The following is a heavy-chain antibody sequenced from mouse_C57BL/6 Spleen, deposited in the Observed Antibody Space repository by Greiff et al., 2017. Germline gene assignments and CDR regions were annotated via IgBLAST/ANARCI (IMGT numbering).Heavy chain of an antibody. Sequence: VQLKQPGAELVKPGASVTLSCKASGYTFTSYWMHWVKQRPGQGLEWIGMIHPNSGSTNYNEKFKSKATLTVDKSSSTAYMQLSSLTSEDSAVYYCARNSELDYAMDYWGQGTSVTVSS. CDR1: GYTFTSYW. J-gene: IGHJ4*01. CDR3: ARNSELDYAMDY. D-gene: IGHD4-1*01. V-gene: IGHV1-64*01. CDR2: IHPNSGST.